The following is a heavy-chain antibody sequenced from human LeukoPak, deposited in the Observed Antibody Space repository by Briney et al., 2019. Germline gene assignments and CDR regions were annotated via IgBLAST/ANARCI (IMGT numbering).Heavy chain of an antibody. CDR1: GFTFSSYG. CDR3: AKEGGMNYFDY. CDR2: ISYDGSNK. D-gene: IGHD1-14*01. V-gene: IGHV3-30*18. J-gene: IGHJ4*02. Sequence: PGGSLRLSCAASGFTFSSYGMHWVRQAPGKGLEWVAVISYDGSNKYYADSVKRRFTISRDNSKNTLYLQMNSLRAEDTAVYYCAKEGGMNYFDYWGQGTLVTVSS.